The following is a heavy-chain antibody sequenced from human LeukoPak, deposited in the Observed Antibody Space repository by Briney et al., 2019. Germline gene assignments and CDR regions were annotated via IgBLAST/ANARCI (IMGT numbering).Heavy chain of an antibody. CDR2: ISSSSSYI. V-gene: IGHV3-21*01. CDR1: GFTFSSYS. CDR3: ARGSLGYSSSWYPDYFDY. Sequence: GGSLRLSCAASGFTFSSYSMNSVRQAPGKGLEWVTSISSSSSYIYYADSVKCRFTISRDNAKNSLYLQMNSLRAEDTAVYYCARGSLGYSSSWYPDYFDYWGQGTLVTVSS. J-gene: IGHJ4*02. D-gene: IGHD6-13*01.